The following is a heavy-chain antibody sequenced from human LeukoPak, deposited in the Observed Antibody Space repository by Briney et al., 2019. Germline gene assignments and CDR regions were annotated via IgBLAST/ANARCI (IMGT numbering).Heavy chain of an antibody. CDR1: GDSIDSYY. D-gene: IGHD5-12*01. Sequence: SATLSLTCTVSGDSIDSYYWSWIRQPPGEGLEWIGYIYYRGTTSYNPFLKSRVTISVDTSKNQFSLKLNSVTAADTAVYYCARLPRYGGYDHFDYWGQGILVIVSS. CDR3: ARLPRYGGYDHFDY. V-gene: IGHV4-59*12. J-gene: IGHJ4*02. CDR2: IYYRGTT.